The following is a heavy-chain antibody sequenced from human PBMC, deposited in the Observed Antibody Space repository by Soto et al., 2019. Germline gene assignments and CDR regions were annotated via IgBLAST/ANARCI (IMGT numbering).Heavy chain of an antibody. J-gene: IGHJ6*02. CDR3: AREAGVYGSGSYGMDV. D-gene: IGHD3-10*01. CDR2: ISYDGSNK. V-gene: IGHV3-30-3*01. CDR1: GFTFSSYA. Sequence: QVPLVESGGGVVQPGKSLRLSCAASGFTFSSYAMHWVRQAPGKGLEWVAVISYDGSNKYDADSVKGRFTISRDNSKNTLYLQMNSLRAEDTAVYYCAREAGVYGSGSYGMDVWGQGTTVTVSS.